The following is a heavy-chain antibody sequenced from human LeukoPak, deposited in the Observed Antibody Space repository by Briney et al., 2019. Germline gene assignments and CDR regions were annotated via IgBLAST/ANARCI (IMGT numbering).Heavy chain of an antibody. Sequence: SETLSLTCTVSGGSIGRYYWGWIRQPPGKGLEWIGSIYYSGSTYYNPSLKSRVTISVDTSKNQFSLKLSSVTAADTAVYYCARGTTFDYWGQGTLVTVSS. V-gene: IGHV4-39*07. D-gene: IGHD1-1*01. J-gene: IGHJ4*02. CDR3: ARGTTFDY. CDR2: IYYSGST. CDR1: GGSIGRYY.